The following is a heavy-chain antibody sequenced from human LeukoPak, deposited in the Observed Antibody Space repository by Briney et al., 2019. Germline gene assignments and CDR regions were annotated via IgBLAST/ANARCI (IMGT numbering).Heavy chain of an antibody. V-gene: IGHV3-43*02. J-gene: IGHJ4*02. CDR2: ISADGGST. Sequence: GGSLRLSCVVSGINFADYAMHWVRQPPGKGLKWVSLISADGGSTFSADSVKGRFSISRDNSKNSLYLQMNSLRSEDTAMYYCAKESGKFDYWGQGTLVAVSS. CDR3: AKESGKFDY. CDR1: GINFADYA.